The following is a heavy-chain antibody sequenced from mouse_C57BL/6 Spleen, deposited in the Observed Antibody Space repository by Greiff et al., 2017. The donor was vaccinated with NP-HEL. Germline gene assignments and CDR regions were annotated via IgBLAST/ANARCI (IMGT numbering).Heavy chain of an antibody. CDR3: AREGDYYYGSRGPKDYAMDY. Sequence: QVQLQQPGAELVKPGASVKLSCKASGYTFTSYWMHWVKQRPGRGLEWIGRIDPNRGGTKYNEKFKSKATLTVDKPSSTAYMQLSSLTSEDSAVYYCAREGDYYYGSRGPKDYAMDYWGQGTSVTVSS. CDR2: IDPNRGGT. J-gene: IGHJ4*01. V-gene: IGHV1-72*01. CDR1: GYTFTSYW. D-gene: IGHD1-1*01.